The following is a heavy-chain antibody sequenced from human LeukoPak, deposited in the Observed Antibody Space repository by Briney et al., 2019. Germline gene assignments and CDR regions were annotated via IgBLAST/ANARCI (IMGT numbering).Heavy chain of an antibody. CDR2: ISGYNGHT. V-gene: IGHV1-18*01. CDR3: ARGKAVTGTRYYDY. CDR1: GYTFTSYG. Sequence: ASVKVSCKASGYTFTSYGISWVRQAPGQGLEWMGWISGYNGHTKYAQKFQGRVTITRNTSISTAYMELSSLRSEDTAVYYCARGKAVTGTRYYDYWGQGTLVTVSS. J-gene: IGHJ4*02. D-gene: IGHD6-19*01.